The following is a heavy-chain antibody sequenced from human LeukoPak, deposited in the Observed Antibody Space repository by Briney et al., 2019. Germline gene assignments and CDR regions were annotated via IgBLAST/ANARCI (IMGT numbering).Heavy chain of an antibody. CDR3: ARHVLMGGSGFGP. V-gene: IGHV4-4*09. CDR2: IYTSGST. CDR1: GGSISSNY. D-gene: IGHD1-26*01. Sequence: PSETLSLTCTVSGGSISSNYWSWIRQPPGKGLEWIGYIYTSGSTNYSPSLKSRVTISVDTSKNQFSLKLTSVTAADTAVYYCARHVLMGGSGFGPWGQGTLVTVSS. J-gene: IGHJ5*02.